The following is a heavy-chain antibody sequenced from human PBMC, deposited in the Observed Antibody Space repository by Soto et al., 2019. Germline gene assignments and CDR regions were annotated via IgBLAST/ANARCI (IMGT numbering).Heavy chain of an antibody. CDR3: ARDPWVAVAGMGVFDP. Sequence: QVQLVQSGAEVKKPGASVKVSCKASGYTFTSYGISWVRQAPGQGLEWMGWISAYNGNTNYAQKLQGRVTMTTDTSKSTAYMELRSLRSDDTAVYYCARDPWVAVAGMGVFDPWGQGTLVTVSS. D-gene: IGHD6-19*01. J-gene: IGHJ5*02. V-gene: IGHV1-18*04. CDR2: ISAYNGNT. CDR1: GYTFTSYG.